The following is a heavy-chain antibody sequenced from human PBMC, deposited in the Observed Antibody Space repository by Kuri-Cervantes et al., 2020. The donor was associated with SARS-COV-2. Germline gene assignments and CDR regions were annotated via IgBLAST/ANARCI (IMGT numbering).Heavy chain of an antibody. Sequence: GESLKISCAASGFTVSSNYMSWVRQAPGKGLEWVSIIYGGGSTYYADSVKGRFTISRDNSKNTLYLQMNSLRAEDTAIYYCARGYEARYSSGWYLDYWGQGTLVTVSS. CDR2: IYGGGST. V-gene: IGHV3-53*01. CDR3: ARGYEARYSSGWYLDY. J-gene: IGHJ4*02. CDR1: GFTVSSNY. D-gene: IGHD6-25*01.